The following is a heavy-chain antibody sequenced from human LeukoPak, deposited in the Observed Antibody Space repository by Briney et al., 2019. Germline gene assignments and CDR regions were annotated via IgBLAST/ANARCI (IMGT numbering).Heavy chain of an antibody. J-gene: IGHJ4*02. D-gene: IGHD3-10*01. CDR2: ISRSSSYT. CDR1: GFTFSDYY. V-gene: IGHV3-11*06. CDR3: ARGGFGELSDY. Sequence: PGGSLRLSCAASGFTFSDYYMSWIRQAPGKGLEWVSYISRSSSYTNYADSVKGRFTISRDNAKNSLYLQMNSLRAEDTAVYYCARGGFGELSDYWGQGTLVTVSS.